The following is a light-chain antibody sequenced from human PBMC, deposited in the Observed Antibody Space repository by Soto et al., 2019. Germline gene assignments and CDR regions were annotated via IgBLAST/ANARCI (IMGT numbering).Light chain of an antibody. CDR3: QQRNNWPWT. Sequence: EIVNTQNPSKLFVSPGERANLSCRASQSVSSNLAWYQQKPGQAPRLLIYDASNRATGIPARFSGSGSGTDFTLTISSLEPEDFAVYYCQQRNNWPWTFGQGTKVHIK. J-gene: IGKJ1*01. CDR1: QSVSSN. V-gene: IGKV3-11*01. CDR2: DAS.